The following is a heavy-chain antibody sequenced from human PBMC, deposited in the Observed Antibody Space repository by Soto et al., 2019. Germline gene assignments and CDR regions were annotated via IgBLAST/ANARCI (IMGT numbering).Heavy chain of an antibody. D-gene: IGHD3-22*01. V-gene: IGHV1-18*01. Sequence: ASVKVSCKASGYTFTSYGISWVRQAPGQGLEWMGWISAYNGNTNYAQKLQGRVTMTTDTSTSTAYMELRCLRSDYTAVYYCARYFNYYDSSCYSYPWSDPWGQGTLVTVSS. CDR3: ARYFNYYDSSCYSYPWSDP. CDR1: GYTFTSYG. CDR2: ISAYNGNT. J-gene: IGHJ5*02.